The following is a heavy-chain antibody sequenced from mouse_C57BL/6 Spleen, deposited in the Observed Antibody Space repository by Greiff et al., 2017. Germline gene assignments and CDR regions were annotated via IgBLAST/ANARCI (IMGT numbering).Heavy chain of an antibody. CDR1: GYTFTDYA. J-gene: IGHJ1*03. CDR2: IDPETGGT. Sequence: VQLQQSGAELVRPGASVTLSCTASGYTFTDYAMHWVKQTPVHGLEWIGAIDPETGGTAYNQKFKGKAILTADTSSSTAFMELRSLTSDDAAVYDCTRGGYGGSYWYFDVWGTGTTVTVSS. V-gene: IGHV1-15*01. CDR3: TRGGYGGSYWYFDV. D-gene: IGHD2-2*01.